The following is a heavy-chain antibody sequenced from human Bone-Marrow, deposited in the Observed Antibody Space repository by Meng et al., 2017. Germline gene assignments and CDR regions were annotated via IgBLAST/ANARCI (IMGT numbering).Heavy chain of an antibody. D-gene: IGHD1-26*01. CDR2: INPNSGGT. CDR3: AREVGAIDAFDI. J-gene: IGHJ3*02. CDR1: GYTFTGYY. V-gene: IGHV1-2*02. Sequence: ASAKVSCKASGYTFTGYYMHWVRQAPGQGLEWMGWINPNSGGTNYAQKFQGRVTMTRDTSISTAYMELSRLRSDDTAVYYCAREVGAIDAFDIWGQGTMVTVSS.